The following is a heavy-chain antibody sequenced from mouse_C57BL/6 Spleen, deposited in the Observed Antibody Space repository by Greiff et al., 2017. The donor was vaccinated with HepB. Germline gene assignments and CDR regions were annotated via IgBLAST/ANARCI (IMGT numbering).Heavy chain of an antibody. CDR2: ISDGGSYT. CDR3: AREDGYYAFDY. J-gene: IGHJ2*01. D-gene: IGHD2-3*01. CDR1: GFTFSSYA. V-gene: IGHV5-4*01. Sequence: EVQGVESGGGLVKPGGSLKLSCAASGFTFSSYAMSWVRQTPEKRLEWVATISDGGSYTYYPDNVKGRFTISRDNAKNNLYLQMSNLKSEDTAMYYCAREDGYYAFDYWGQGTTLTVSS.